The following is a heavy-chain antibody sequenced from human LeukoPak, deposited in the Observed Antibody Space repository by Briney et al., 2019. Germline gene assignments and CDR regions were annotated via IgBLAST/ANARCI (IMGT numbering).Heavy chain of an antibody. CDR2: ISTDGSST. J-gene: IGHJ4*02. D-gene: IGHD6-13*01. CDR3: AKDRLGSSWYRHFDY. CDR1: GFTFSGYW. V-gene: IGHV3-74*01. Sequence: PGGSLRLSCAASGFTFSGYWMHWVRQAPGKGLVWVSRISTDGSSTNYADSVKGRFTISRDNAKNTLYLQVNSLRAEDTAVYYCAKDRLGSSWYRHFDYWGQGTLVTVSS.